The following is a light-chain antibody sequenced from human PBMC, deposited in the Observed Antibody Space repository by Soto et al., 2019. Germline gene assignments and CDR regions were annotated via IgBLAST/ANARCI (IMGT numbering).Light chain of an antibody. CDR2: GAS. Sequence: DIVMTQSPATLSLSPGDSATLSYRTSQNVSNNLAWYQQKPGQAPRLLMYGASTKATDTPARFSGSGSGTEFTLTISGLQSADFAVYYCQNYENWPLYTFGQGTKLEIK. V-gene: IGKV3-15*01. J-gene: IGKJ2*01. CDR1: QNVSNN. CDR3: QNYENWPLYT.